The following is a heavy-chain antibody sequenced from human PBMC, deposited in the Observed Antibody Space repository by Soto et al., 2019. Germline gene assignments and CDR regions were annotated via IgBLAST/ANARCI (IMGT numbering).Heavy chain of an antibody. CDR2: ISVYNGKT. Sequence: QVQLVQSGAEVKKPGASVKVSCKASGYTFTNYGISWVRQAPGQGLEWMGWISVYNGKTDYAQSFQGRVTMATDTSTNPVYMELKSLTSDDTAVYYCARDRSTSDHWGQGTQVTVSS. D-gene: IGHD2-2*01. CDR3: ARDRSTSDH. V-gene: IGHV1-18*01. J-gene: IGHJ4*02. CDR1: GYTFTNYG.